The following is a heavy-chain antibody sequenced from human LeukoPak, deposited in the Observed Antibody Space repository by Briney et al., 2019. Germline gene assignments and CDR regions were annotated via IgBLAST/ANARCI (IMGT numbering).Heavy chain of an antibody. D-gene: IGHD6-13*01. J-gene: IGHJ4*02. V-gene: IGHV4-59*01. Sequence: SETLSLTCTVSGGSISSYYWSWIRQPPGKGLEWIGYIYYSGSTNYNPSLKSRVTISVDTSKNQFSLKLSSVTAADTAVYYCARGRGKGYSSMVYWGQGTLVTVSS. CDR1: GGSISSYY. CDR3: ARGRGKGYSSMVY. CDR2: IYYSGST.